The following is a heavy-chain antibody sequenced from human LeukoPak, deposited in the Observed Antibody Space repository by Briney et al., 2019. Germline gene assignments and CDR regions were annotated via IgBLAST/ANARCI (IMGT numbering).Heavy chain of an antibody. CDR2: INTNTGNP. D-gene: IGHD5-18*01. V-gene: IGHV7-4-1*02. CDR1: GYTFTGYY. Sequence: ASVKVSCKASGYTFTGYYIHWVRQAPGQGLEWMGWINTNTGNPTYAQGFFTGRYVFSLDTSVNTAYLQITGLKADDTAVYYCGRDPKLGIRGYTYGYIDFWGQGTLVTVAS. CDR3: GRDPKLGIRGYTYGYIDF. J-gene: IGHJ4*02.